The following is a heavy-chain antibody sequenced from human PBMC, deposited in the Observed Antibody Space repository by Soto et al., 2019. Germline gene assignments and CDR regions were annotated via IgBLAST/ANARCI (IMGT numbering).Heavy chain of an antibody. CDR2: ISGSGGST. CDR1: GFTFSSYA. CDR3: ANIKSLPWEAWFDP. Sequence: GGSLRLSCAASGFTFSSYAMSWVRQAPGKGLEWVSAISGSGGSTYYADSVKGRFTISRDNSKNTLYLQMNSLRAEDTAVYYCANIKSLPWEAWFDPWGQGTLVTVSS. D-gene: IGHD1-26*01. V-gene: IGHV3-23*01. J-gene: IGHJ5*02.